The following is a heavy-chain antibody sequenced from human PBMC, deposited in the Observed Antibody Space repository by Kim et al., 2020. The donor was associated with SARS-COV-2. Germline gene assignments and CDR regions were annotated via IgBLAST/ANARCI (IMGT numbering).Heavy chain of an antibody. J-gene: IGHJ4*02. Sequence: GGSLRLSCAASGFTFSSYSMNWVRQAPGKGLEWVSSISSSSTYIYYADSVKGRFTISRDNAEKSLYLQMNSLRAEDTAVYFCSRAPEQWPIAIYYFDYWGQGSLVTVSS. D-gene: IGHD6-19*01. CDR1: GFTFSSYS. CDR2: ISSSSTYI. CDR3: SRAPEQWPIAIYYFDY. V-gene: IGHV3-21*01.